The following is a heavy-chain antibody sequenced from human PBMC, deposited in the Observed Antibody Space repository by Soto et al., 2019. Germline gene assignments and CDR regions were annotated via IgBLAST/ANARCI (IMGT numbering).Heavy chain of an antibody. CDR3: ARYTSSWYLDS. V-gene: IGHV6-1*01. Sequence: QVPLQQSGPALVKPSQTLSLICAISGDSVSSNSAAWNWIRQSPSVGVEWLGRTYYRSQWYAEYAFSVRSRITITPEASKNQFSLQLSSMTPEDTAVYYCARYTSSWYLDSWGNGTLVTVSS. J-gene: IGHJ4*01. CDR1: GDSVSSNSAA. D-gene: IGHD6-13*01. CDR2: TYYRSQWYA.